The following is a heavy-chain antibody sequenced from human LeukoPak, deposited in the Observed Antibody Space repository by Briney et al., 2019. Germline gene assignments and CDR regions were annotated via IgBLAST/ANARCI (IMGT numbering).Heavy chain of an antibody. CDR3: ARRPEILDYYDSSGYYDY. V-gene: IGHV4-39*01. CDR1: GASISSSSYY. D-gene: IGHD3-22*01. Sequence: SETLSLTCTVSGASISSSSYYWGWIRQPPGKGLEWIGSIYYSGSTYYNPSLKSRVTISVDTSKNQFSLKLSSVTAADTAVYYCARRPEILDYYDSSGYYDYWGQGTLVTVSS. J-gene: IGHJ4*02. CDR2: IYYSGST.